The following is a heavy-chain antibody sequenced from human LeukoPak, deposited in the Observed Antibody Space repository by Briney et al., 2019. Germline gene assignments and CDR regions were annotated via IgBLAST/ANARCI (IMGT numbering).Heavy chain of an antibody. CDR3: ARSLHSETAFDI. J-gene: IGHJ3*02. CDR2: ISSSSSYI. D-gene: IGHD2-21*01. CDR1: GFTFSSYS. Sequence: GGSLRLSCSASGFTFSSYSMNWVRQAPGKGLEWVSSISSSSSYIYYADSVKGRFTISRDNAKNSLYLQMNSLRAEDTAVYYCARSLHSETAFDIWGQGTMVTVSS. V-gene: IGHV3-21*01.